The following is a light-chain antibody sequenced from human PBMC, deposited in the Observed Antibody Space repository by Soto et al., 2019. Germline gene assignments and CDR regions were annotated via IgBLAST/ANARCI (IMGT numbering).Light chain of an antibody. V-gene: IGLV2-14*03. Sequence: QSALTQPASVSGSPGQSITISCTEASTDSGGYKYVSWYQQHPGKAPKLMIYDVSNRPSGISNRFSGSKSGNTASLTISGLQAEDEADYYRSSYRNTRVVFGGGTKVTVL. CDR2: DVS. CDR3: SSYRNTRVV. CDR1: STDSGGYKY. J-gene: IGLJ2*01.